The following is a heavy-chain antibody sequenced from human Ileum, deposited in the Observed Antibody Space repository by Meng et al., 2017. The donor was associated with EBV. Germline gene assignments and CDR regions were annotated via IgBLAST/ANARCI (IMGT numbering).Heavy chain of an antibody. Sequence: QLLELGNVLVQPSDTISLACSVYGDSVYTNSAALNVLRPSTQRGLEWLGRTHYRSKWYNECAVSVKSRIPINADTSKNQFSLQLNSVTPEDTAVYYCARGARLAPFDYWGQGTLVTVSS. J-gene: IGHJ4*02. V-gene: IGHV6-1*01. CDR2: THYRSKWYN. D-gene: IGHD6-19*01. CDR3: ARGARLAPFDY. CDR1: GDSVYTNSAA.